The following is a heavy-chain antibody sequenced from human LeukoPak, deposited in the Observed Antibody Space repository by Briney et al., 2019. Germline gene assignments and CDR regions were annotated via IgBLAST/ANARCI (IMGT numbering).Heavy chain of an antibody. J-gene: IGHJ4*02. CDR1: GYSFTSYW. D-gene: IGHD1-14*01. CDR2: IYPGDSDT. CDR3: ARRTSEFTLDY. Sequence: GESLKISCKGSGYSFTSYWIGWVRQMPGKGLEWMGIIYPGDSDTRYSPSFQGQVTISADKSISTAYLQWSSLKASDTATYFCARRTSEFTLDYWGQGTLVTVSS. V-gene: IGHV5-51*01.